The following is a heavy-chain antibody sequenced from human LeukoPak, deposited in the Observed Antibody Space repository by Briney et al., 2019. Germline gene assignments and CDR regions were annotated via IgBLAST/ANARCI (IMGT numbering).Heavy chain of an antibody. CDR2: ISSSSSYI. CDR1: GFTFSSYS. V-gene: IGHV3-21*05. Sequence: NPGGSLRLSCAASGFTFSSYSMNWVRQAPGKGLEWVSYISSSSSYIYYADSVKGRFTISRDNAKNSLYLQMNSLRAEDTAVYYCARALAAAGDYWGQGTLVTVSS. D-gene: IGHD6-13*01. CDR3: ARALAAAGDY. J-gene: IGHJ4*02.